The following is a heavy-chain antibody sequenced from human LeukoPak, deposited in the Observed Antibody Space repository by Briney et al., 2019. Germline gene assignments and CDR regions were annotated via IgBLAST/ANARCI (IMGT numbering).Heavy chain of an antibody. V-gene: IGHV1-2*02. Sequence: GASVKVSCKASGYTFTGYYMHWVRQAPGQGLEWMGWINPNSGGTNYAQKFQGRVTMTRDTSISTAYMELSRLRSDDTAVYYCARLEAYYDFWSGYEYPDYWGQGTLVTVSS. J-gene: IGHJ4*02. CDR1: GYTFTGYY. CDR2: INPNSGGT. CDR3: ARLEAYYDFWSGYEYPDY. D-gene: IGHD3-3*01.